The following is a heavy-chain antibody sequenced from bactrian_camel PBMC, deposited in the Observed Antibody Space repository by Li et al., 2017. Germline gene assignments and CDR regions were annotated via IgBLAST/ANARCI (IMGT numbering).Heavy chain of an antibody. CDR2: VWTGDDTT. CDR3: ASRGGICCEKEVEYNS. V-gene: IGHV3S1*01. J-gene: IGHJ4*01. Sequence: HVQLVESGGGSVQAGDSLRLSCRVAQTTTYGRYCLAWFRQAPGKQREGVAAVWTGDDTTYYADSVKGRFTISRDDAKNTLYLQMNTLKPEDTAMYYCASRGGICCEKEVEYNSWGQGTQVTVS. D-gene: IGHD3*01. CDR1: QTTTYGRYC.